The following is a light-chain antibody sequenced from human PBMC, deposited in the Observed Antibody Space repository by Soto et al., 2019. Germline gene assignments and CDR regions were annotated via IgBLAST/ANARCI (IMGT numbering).Light chain of an antibody. CDR2: STN. CDR1: SGSVSTAYY. J-gene: IGLJ3*02. Sequence: VVTQEPSFSVSPGRTVTLTCGLTSGSVSTAYYPSWYQQTPGQAPRTLIYSTNTRSSGVPDRFSGSILGNKAALTITGALADDESDYYCVLYMGSGIWVFGGGTKVTVL. V-gene: IGLV8-61*01. CDR3: VLYMGSGIWV.